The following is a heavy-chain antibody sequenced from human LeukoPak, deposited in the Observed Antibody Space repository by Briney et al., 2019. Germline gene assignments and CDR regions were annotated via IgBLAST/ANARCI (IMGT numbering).Heavy chain of an antibody. D-gene: IGHD3-3*01. CDR1: GFTFSSYW. J-gene: IGHJ4*02. CDR3: AREGDDFWSGLDY. Sequence: GGSLRLSCAASGFTFSSYWMSWVRQAPGKGLEWVANIKQDGSEKYYVDSVKGRFTISRDNAKNSLYLQMNSLRAEDTAVYYCAREGDDFWSGLDYWGQRTLVTVSS. CDR2: IKQDGSEK. V-gene: IGHV3-7*03.